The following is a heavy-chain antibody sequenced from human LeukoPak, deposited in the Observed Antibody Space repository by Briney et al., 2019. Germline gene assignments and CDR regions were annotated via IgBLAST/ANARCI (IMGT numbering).Heavy chain of an antibody. D-gene: IGHD6-19*01. J-gene: IGHJ4*02. V-gene: IGHV3-23*01. Sequence: GGSLRLSCAASGFTFSSYAMSWVRQAPGKGLEWVSRISGSGGSTYYADSVKGRFTISRDNSKSTLYMQMNSLRAEDTAVYYCAKGNSGWYDYWGQGTLVTVSS. CDR1: GFTFSSYA. CDR3: AKGNSGWYDY. CDR2: ISGSGGST.